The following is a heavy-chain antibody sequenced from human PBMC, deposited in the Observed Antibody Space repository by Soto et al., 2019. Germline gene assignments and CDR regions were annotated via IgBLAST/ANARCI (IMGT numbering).Heavy chain of an antibody. J-gene: IGHJ5*02. CDR3: ARQEGHYDFWSGYYPWFDP. CDR1: GYSFTSYW. D-gene: IGHD3-3*01. Sequence: PGESLKISCKGSGYSFTSYWIGWVRQMPGKGLEWMGIIYPGDSDTRYSPSFQGQVTISADKSISTAYLQWSSLKASDTAMYYCARQEGHYDFWSGYYPWFDPWGQGTLVTVSS. CDR2: IYPGDSDT. V-gene: IGHV5-51*01.